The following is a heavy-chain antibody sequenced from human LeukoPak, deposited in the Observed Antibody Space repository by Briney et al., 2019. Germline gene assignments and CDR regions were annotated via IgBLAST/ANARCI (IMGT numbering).Heavy chain of an antibody. CDR3: ARGGSLDY. V-gene: IGHV3-74*01. CDR1: GFTFSSYW. CDR2: INSDGSST. Sequence: PGGSLRLSCAASGFTFSSYWMHCVRQAPGKGLAWVSRINSDGSSTSYADSVRGRFTISRDNAKNTLYLQMNSLRAEDTAVYYCARGGSLDYWGQGTLVTVSS. D-gene: IGHD1-26*01. J-gene: IGHJ4*02.